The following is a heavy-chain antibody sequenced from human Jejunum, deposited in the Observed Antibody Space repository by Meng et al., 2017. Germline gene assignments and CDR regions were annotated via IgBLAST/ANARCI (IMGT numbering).Heavy chain of an antibody. Sequence: GESLKISCVASRFSFSNFWMSWVRQPPGKGLEWVANINQDESEKYYVDSVKGRFTISRDNAKNSLYLQMNSLRAEETAIYYGVSVRLSVSSDDYWGQGTMVTVSS. CDR3: VSVRLSVSSDDY. J-gene: IGHJ4*02. D-gene: IGHD6-19*01. CDR1: RFSFSNFW. CDR2: INQDESEK. V-gene: IGHV3-7*01.